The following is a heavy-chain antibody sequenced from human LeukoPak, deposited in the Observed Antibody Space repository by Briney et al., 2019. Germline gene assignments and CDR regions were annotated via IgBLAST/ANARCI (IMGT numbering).Heavy chain of an antibody. CDR2: IYYSGST. J-gene: IGHJ4*02. CDR1: GGSISSSSYY. D-gene: IGHD3-22*01. V-gene: IGHV4-39*01. Sequence: SETLSLTCTVSGGSISSSSYYWGWIRQPPGKGLEWIGSIYYSGSTYYNPSLKSRVTISVDTSKNQFSLKLSSVTAADTAVYYCARRSGGYYYFDYWGQGTLVTVSS. CDR3: ARRSGGYYYFDY.